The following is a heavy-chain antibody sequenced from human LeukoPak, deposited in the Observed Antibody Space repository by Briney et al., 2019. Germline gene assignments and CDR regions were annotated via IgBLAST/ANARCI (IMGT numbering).Heavy chain of an antibody. Sequence: NPSETLSLTCTVSGGSISSYYWSWIRQPPGKALEWIGYIYYSGSTNYNPSLKSRVNISVDPSKNQFSLKLSSVTAADTAVYYCARDDRDYGDYDYWGQGTLVTVSS. D-gene: IGHD4-17*01. CDR2: IYYSGST. V-gene: IGHV4-59*01. CDR3: ARDDRDYGDYDY. CDR1: GGSISSYY. J-gene: IGHJ4*02.